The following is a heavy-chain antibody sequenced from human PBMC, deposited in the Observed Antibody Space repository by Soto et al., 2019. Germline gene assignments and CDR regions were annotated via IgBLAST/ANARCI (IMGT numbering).Heavy chain of an antibody. CDR1: GFTFSNAW. CDR2: IKSKTDGGTT. V-gene: IGHV3-15*01. Sequence: EVQLVESGGGLVKPGGSLRLSCAASGFTFSNAWMSWVRQAPGKGLEWVGRIKSKTDGGTTDYAAPVKGRFTISRDDSKNTLYLQMNSLKTEDTAVYYCTQSATVIDFDYWGQGTLGTVSS. D-gene: IGHD4-17*01. CDR3: TQSATVIDFDY. J-gene: IGHJ4*02.